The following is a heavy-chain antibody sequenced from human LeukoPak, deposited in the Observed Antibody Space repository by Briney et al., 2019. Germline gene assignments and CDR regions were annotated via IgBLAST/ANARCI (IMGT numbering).Heavy chain of an antibody. Sequence: PSETLSLTCAVSGGYISTYYWSWIRQAPGKGLEWIGYIYYSGSTKYNPSLKSRVTISVDTSKNQFSLKLSSVTAADTAVYFCARGITDSIWYLDYWGQGTLVTVSS. CDR2: IYYSGST. CDR3: ARGITDSIWYLDY. D-gene: IGHD3-22*01. J-gene: IGHJ4*02. CDR1: GGYISTYY. V-gene: IGHV4-59*01.